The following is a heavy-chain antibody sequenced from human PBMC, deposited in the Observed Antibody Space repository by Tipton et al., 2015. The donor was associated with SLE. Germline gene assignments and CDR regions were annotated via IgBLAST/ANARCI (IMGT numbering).Heavy chain of an antibody. CDR3: ARATVTKAKNSFDY. CDR2: LYYSGTP. D-gene: IGHD4-17*01. J-gene: IGHJ4*02. CDR1: GGSISNRTYH. Sequence: TLSLTCTVSGGSISNRTYHWGWIRQPPGKGLEWIGSLYYSGTPNYNPSLKTRVTISKDTSKNQFSLKLSSVTAADTAVYYCARATVTKAKNSFDYWGQGTLATVSS. V-gene: IGHV4-39*07.